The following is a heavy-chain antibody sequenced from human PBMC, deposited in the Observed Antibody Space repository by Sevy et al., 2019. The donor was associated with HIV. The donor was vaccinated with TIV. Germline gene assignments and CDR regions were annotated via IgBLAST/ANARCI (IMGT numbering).Heavy chain of an antibody. CDR3: ARMGDYYDSSGYYPLKF. CDR1: AYTFTGYY. J-gene: IGHJ4*02. V-gene: IGHV1-2*02. Sequence: ASVKVSCKASAYTFTGYYVHWVRQAPGQGLEWRGWINPNSGGTYFAKKFQDSVTMTTDTSVNTAYMELRSLRFDDTAVYYCARMGDYYDSSGYYPLKFWGQGTLVTVSS. CDR2: INPNSGGT. D-gene: IGHD3-22*01.